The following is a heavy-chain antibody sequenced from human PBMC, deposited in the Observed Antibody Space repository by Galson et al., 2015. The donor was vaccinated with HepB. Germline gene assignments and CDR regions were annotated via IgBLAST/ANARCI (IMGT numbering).Heavy chain of an antibody. J-gene: IGHJ5*02. CDR2: INPNSGGT. V-gene: IGHV1-2*02. D-gene: IGHD3-10*01. CDR3: ARSPQLWSGWVLGWFDP. CDR1: GYTFTGYY. Sequence: SVKVSCKASGYTFTGYYMHWVRQAPGQGLEWVGWINPNSGGTNYAQKFQGRVTMTRDTSISTAYMELSRLRSDDTAVYYCARSPQLWSGWVLGWFDPWGQGTLVTVSS.